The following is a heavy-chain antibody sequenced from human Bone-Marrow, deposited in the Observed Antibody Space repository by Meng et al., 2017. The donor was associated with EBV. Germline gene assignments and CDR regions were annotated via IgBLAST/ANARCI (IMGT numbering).Heavy chain of an antibody. CDR2: INHSGST. CDR3: ARVRSVATITLFDY. D-gene: IGHD5-24*01. Sequence: QVQLQRGAAGLLKPSETLSLTCAVCGGSFSGYYWSWIRQPPGKGLEWIGEINHSGSTNYNPSLKSRVTISVDTSKNQFSLKLSSVTAADTAVYYCARVRSVATITLFDYWGQGTLVTVSS. J-gene: IGHJ4*02. V-gene: IGHV4-34*01. CDR1: GGSFSGYY.